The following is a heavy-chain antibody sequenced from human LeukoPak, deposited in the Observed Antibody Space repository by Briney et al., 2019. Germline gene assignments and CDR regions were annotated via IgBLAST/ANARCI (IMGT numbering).Heavy chain of an antibody. V-gene: IGHV4-61*02. CDR2: IYTSWST. CDR1: GGSISSGSYY. J-gene: IGHJ6*03. D-gene: IGHD2-2*01. Sequence: SETLSLTCTVSGGSISSGSYYWSWVRQPAGKGLEWIGRIYTSWSTNYNPSLKSRVSISIDTSKNQFSLKLSSVTAADTAVNYCARGVGSSSRVRYSYMDVWGKGTTVTVSS. CDR3: ARGVGSSSRVRYSYMDV.